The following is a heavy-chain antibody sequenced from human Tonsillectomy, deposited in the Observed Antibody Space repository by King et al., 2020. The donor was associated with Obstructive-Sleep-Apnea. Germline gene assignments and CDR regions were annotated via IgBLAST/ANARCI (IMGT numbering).Heavy chain of an antibody. D-gene: IGHD6-25*01. CDR1: GFTFSSYS. CDR2: ITRIGSYI. CDR3: GGDPGSERV. V-gene: IGHV3-21*01. J-gene: IGHJ4*02. Sequence: VQLVESGGGLVKPGGSLRLSCAASGFTFSSYSMNWVRQAPGKGLEGVSSITRIGSYIYYSDSVKGRFTISRDNAKNSLYLQMNSLRAEDTAVYYCGGDPGSERVWGQGTLVTVSS.